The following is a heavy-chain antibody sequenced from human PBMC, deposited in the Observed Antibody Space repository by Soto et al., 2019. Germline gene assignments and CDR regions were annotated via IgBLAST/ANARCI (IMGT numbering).Heavy chain of an antibody. J-gene: IGHJ5*02. CDR1: GYTFTSYA. D-gene: IGHD4-17*01. CDR2: INAGNGNT. Sequence: ASVKVSCKASGYTFTSYAMHWVRPAPGQRLEWMGWINAGNGNTKYSQKFQGRVTITRDTSASTAYMELSSLRSEDTAVYYCARTRLRTHKFDPWGQGTLVTVSS. CDR3: ARTRLRTHKFDP. V-gene: IGHV1-3*01.